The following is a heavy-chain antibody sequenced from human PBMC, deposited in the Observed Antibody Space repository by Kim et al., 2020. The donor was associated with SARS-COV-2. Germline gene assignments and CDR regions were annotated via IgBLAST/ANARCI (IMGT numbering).Heavy chain of an antibody. CDR1: GFTFNSYS. CDR3: RSARGSDTFYI. D-gene: IGHD5-12*01. Sequence: GGSLRLSCAASGFTFNSYSMHWVRQVPGKGLVWVSHITSDGSTTTYTDSVKGRFTVSRVNAENTLYLQMNSLRAEETAVYYCRSARGSDTFYIWGQGTMVTVSS. J-gene: IGHJ3*02. CDR2: ITSDGSTT. V-gene: IGHV3-74*01.